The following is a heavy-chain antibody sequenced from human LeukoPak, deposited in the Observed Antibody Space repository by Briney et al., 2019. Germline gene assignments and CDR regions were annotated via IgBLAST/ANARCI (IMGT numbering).Heavy chain of an antibody. D-gene: IGHD3-10*01. V-gene: IGHV3-21*01. CDR3: VRGSTLHRGLKFWSLDH. CDR1: GFSFSDYT. CDR2: IGTSSDHI. J-gene: IGHJ4*02. Sequence: GGSLRLSCAASGFSFSDYTMNWVRQAPGKGLEWVSSIGTSSDHIFYTNSVRGRFTIFTDNGKNSLYLQMNSLRVEDSALYYCVRGSTLHRGLKFWSLDHWGQGTLVTVSS.